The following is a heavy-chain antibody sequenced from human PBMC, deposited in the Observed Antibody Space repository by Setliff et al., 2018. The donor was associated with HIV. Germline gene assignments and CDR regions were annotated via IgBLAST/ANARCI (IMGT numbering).Heavy chain of an antibody. D-gene: IGHD2-2*01. V-gene: IGHV1-69*05. Sequence: GASVKVSCKASGGTFSSYAISWVRQAPRQGLELMGGIIPISGTVNYAQKFWGRVTITTHEYTSTAYMELSGLRSEDTAMYYCARDFGGYCSSMSCPGLFDPWGQGTLVTVSS. J-gene: IGHJ5*02. CDR3: ARDFGGYCSSMSCPGLFDP. CDR1: GGTFSSYA. CDR2: IIPISGTV.